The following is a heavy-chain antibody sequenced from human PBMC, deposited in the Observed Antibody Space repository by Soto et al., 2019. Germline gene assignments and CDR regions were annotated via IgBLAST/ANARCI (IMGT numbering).Heavy chain of an antibody. CDR3: ATVKPTYYYDSSGPMAVDY. Sequence: ASVKVSCKVSGYTLTELSMHWVRQAPGKGLEWMGRFDPEDGETIYAQKFQGRVTMTEDTSTDTAYMELSSLRSEDTAVYYCATVKPTYYYDSSGPMAVDYWGQGTLVTV. CDR2: FDPEDGET. CDR1: GYTLTELS. J-gene: IGHJ4*02. V-gene: IGHV1-24*01. D-gene: IGHD3-22*01.